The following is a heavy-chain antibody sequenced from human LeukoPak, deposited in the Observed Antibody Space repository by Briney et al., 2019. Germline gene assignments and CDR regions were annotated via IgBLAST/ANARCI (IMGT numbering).Heavy chain of an antibody. D-gene: IGHD6-13*01. J-gene: IGHJ4*02. Sequence: ASVKVSCKASGYTFTGYYMHWVRQAPGQGLEWMGRINPNSGGTNYAQKFQGRVTMTRDTSISTAYMELSRLRSDDTAVYYCARDLEFGYSSSWYTYWGQGTLVTVSS. V-gene: IGHV1-2*06. CDR1: GYTFTGYY. CDR3: ARDLEFGYSSSWYTY. CDR2: INPNSGGT.